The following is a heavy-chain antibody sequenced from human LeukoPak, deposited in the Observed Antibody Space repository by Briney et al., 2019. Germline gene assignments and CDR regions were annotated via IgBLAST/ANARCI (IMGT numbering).Heavy chain of an antibody. D-gene: IGHD1-26*01. CDR3: ASYSGSFDAFDI. V-gene: IGHV1-2*02. J-gene: IGHJ3*02. CDR1: GYTFTGYY. CDR2: INPNSGGT. Sequence: ASVKVSCKASGYTFTGYYMHWVRQAPGQGLEWMGWINPNSGGTNYAQKFQGRVTMTRDTSISTAYMELSGLRSDDTAVYYCASYSGSFDAFDIWGQGTMVTVSS.